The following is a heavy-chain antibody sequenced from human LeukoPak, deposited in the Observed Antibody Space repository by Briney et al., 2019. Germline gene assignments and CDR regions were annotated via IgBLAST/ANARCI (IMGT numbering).Heavy chain of an antibody. CDR3: AKADHDYGDLHDAFDI. V-gene: IGHV3-11*01. CDR1: GFTFSDYY. J-gene: IGHJ3*02. D-gene: IGHD4-17*01. CDR2: ISSSGSTI. Sequence: PGGSLRLSCAASGFTFSDYYMSWIRQAPGKGLEWVSYISSSGSTIYYADSVKGQFTISRDNAKNSLYLQMNSLRAEDTALYYCAKADHDYGDLHDAFDIWGQGTMVTVSS.